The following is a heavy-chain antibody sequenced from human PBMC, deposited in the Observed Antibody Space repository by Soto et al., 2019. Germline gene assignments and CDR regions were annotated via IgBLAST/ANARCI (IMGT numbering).Heavy chain of an antibody. CDR3: ARERKGFGYIEF. V-gene: IGHV4-59*01. CDR1: GSITGYY. Sequence: SETLSLTCTVSGSITGYYWSWVRQPPGKRLEWIGYMFHGGTTKYNPSLQSRVTLSLDTAKSQFSLSLTSVTAADTALYYCARERKGFGYIEFWGQGALVTSPQ. D-gene: IGHD2-15*01. CDR2: MFHGGTT. J-gene: IGHJ4*02.